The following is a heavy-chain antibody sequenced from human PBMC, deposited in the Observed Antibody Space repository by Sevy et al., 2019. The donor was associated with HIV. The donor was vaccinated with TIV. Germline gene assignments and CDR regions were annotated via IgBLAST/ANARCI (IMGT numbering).Heavy chain of an antibody. D-gene: IGHD3-22*01. CDR2: IYHSGRT. J-gene: IGHJ4*02. V-gene: IGHV4-38-2*01. CDR1: GYSISSGYY. CDR3: ARGDYYVTSGYTYYFDY. Sequence: SETLSLTCAVSGYSISSGYYWDWIRQPPGKGLEWIGNIYHSGRTYNNPSLKSRVTMSVDTSKNQFSLKLSSVTAADTAVYYCARGDYYVTSGYTYYFDYWGQGTLVTVSS.